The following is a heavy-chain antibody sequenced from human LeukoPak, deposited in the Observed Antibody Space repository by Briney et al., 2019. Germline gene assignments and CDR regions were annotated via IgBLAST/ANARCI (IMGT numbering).Heavy chain of an antibody. V-gene: IGHV3-11*01. CDR1: GFTFSDYY. D-gene: IGHD2-2*01. Sequence: PGGSLRLSCAASGFTFSDYYMSWIRQAPGKGLEWVSYISSSGSTICYADSVKGRFTISRDNAKNSLYLQMNSLRAEDTAVYYCARFSVDRNWYFDLWGRGTLVTVSS. J-gene: IGHJ2*01. CDR2: ISSSGSTI. CDR3: ARFSVDRNWYFDL.